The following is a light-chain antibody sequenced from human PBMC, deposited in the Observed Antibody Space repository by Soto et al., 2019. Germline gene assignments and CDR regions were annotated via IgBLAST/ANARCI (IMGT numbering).Light chain of an antibody. V-gene: IGLV2-8*01. J-gene: IGLJ2*01. Sequence: QSALTQPPSASGSPGQSVTISCTGTSRDVGSYNYVSWYQQHPGKAPKLMIYEVYKRPSGVPDRFSGSKSGNTASLTVSGLQAEDEADYYCCSYAGSTSVFGAGTKLTVL. CDR1: SRDVGSYNY. CDR2: EVY. CDR3: CSYAGSTSV.